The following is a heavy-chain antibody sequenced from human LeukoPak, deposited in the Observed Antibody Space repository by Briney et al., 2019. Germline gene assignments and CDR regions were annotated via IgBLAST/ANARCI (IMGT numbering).Heavy chain of an antibody. Sequence: ASVKVSCKASGYTFTGYYMHWVRQAPGQGLEWMGWINPNSGGTNYAQKFQGRVTITRNTSISTAYMELSSLRSEDTAVYYCARGRFQRWGTIFGVVTTAYYFDYWGQGTLVTVSS. D-gene: IGHD3-3*01. V-gene: IGHV1-2*02. CDR2: INPNSGGT. J-gene: IGHJ4*02. CDR1: GYTFTGYY. CDR3: ARGRFQRWGTIFGVVTTAYYFDY.